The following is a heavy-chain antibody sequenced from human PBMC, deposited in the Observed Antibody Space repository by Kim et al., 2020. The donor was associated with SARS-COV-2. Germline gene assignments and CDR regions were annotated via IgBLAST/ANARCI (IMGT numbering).Heavy chain of an antibody. CDR2: ISGSSASI. V-gene: IGHV3-9*01. D-gene: IGHD6-19*01. Sequence: GGSLRLSCAASGFTFSSYAMRWVRQTPGKGLEWVSGISGSSASINYADSVKGRFTISRDNSRNSLYLQMNSLRPEDTAFYYCAKDIGKLWAVAGTVFDYWGQGTMVTVSS. CDR3: AKDIGKLWAVAGTVFDY. CDR1: GFTFSSYA. J-gene: IGHJ4*02.